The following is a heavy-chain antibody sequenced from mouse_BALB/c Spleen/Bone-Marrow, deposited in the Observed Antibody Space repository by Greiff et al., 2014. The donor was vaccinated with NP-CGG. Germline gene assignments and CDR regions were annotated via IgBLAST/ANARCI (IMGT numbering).Heavy chain of an antibody. CDR1: GYPFTNYY. CDR3: ARRVITTGPGFAY. D-gene: IGHD2-4*01. CDR2: IDPFNGVT. V-gene: IGHV1S135*01. J-gene: IGHJ3*01. Sequence: EVQLQQSGPELMKPGASVKISCKASGYPFTNYYIHWVKQSHGKSLEWIGYIDPFNGVTTYNQKFKGKATLTVDKSSNTAYMHLSSLTSEDSAVFYCARRVITTGPGFAYWGQGTLVTVSA.